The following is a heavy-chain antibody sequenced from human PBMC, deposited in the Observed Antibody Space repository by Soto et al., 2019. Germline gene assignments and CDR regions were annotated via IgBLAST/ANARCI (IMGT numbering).Heavy chain of an antibody. D-gene: IGHD3-22*01. V-gene: IGHV4-30-4*01. J-gene: IGHJ4*02. CDR1: GGSIISGDCY. CDR2: IYYSGST. Sequence: TLSLTCTVSGGSIISGDCYWIWIRRPPGKGLEWIGYIYYSGSTYYNPSLKSRVTISVDTSKNHFSLKLSSVTAADTAVYYCGRGVGYYDSSGYPSGYWGQGTLVTVSS. CDR3: GRGVGYYDSSGYPSGY.